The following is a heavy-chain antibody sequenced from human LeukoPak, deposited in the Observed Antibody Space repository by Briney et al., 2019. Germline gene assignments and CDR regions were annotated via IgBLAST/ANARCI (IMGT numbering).Heavy chain of an antibody. V-gene: IGHV3-23*01. CDR3: AKFVAGAGTGAIDY. J-gene: IGHJ4*02. CDR1: GFTFSNYA. Sequence: GGSLRLSCEASGFTFSNYAMTWVRQAPGKGLEWVSSISGSGGSTYYADSVRGQFAISRDNSKNTVYLQMNSLRAEDTAVYYCAKFVAGAGTGAIDYWGQGTLVTVSS. D-gene: IGHD6-13*01. CDR2: ISGSGGST.